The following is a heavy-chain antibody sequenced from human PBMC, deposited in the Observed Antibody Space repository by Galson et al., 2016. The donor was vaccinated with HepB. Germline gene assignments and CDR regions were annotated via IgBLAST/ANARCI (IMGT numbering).Heavy chain of an antibody. Sequence: SLRLSCAASGFMFRSYWMSWVRQAPGKGLEWVANIKQDGSEKHYADSVKGRFTISRDNAKNSLDLQMNSLRVDDTAVYHCARDGPLSSPTSGWFDPWGQGILVTVSS. V-gene: IGHV3-7*01. J-gene: IGHJ5*02. D-gene: IGHD5/OR15-5a*01. CDR2: IKQDGSEK. CDR3: ARDGPLSSPTSGWFDP. CDR1: GFMFRSYW.